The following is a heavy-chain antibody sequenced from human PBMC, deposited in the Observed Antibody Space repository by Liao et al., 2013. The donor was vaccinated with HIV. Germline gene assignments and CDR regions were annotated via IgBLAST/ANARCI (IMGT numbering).Heavy chain of an antibody. Sequence: QVQLQQWGAGLLKPSETLSLTCAVYGGSFSGYYWSWIRQPPGKGLEWIGEINHSGSTNYNPSLKSRVTISVDTSKNQFSLKLSSVTAADTAVYYCARGRRHIVVVPAAPLDYWGQGTLVTVSS. V-gene: IGHV4-34*01. CDR2: INHSGST. D-gene: IGHD2-2*01. CDR3: ARGRRHIVVVPAAPLDY. J-gene: IGHJ4*02. CDR1: GGSFSGYY.